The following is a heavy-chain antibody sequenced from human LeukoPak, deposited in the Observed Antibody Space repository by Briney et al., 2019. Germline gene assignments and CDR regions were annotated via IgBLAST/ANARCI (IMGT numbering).Heavy chain of an antibody. Sequence: SETPSLTCTVSGGSISSYYWIWIRQPPGKGLEWIGYIYYSGSTNYNPSLKSRVTISIDTSKNQFSLELTSVTAADTAVYYCARGDVGPRLGYWGQGTLVTVSS. V-gene: IGHV4-59*01. CDR2: IYYSGST. CDR3: ARGDVGPRLGY. CDR1: GGSISSYY. D-gene: IGHD1-26*01. J-gene: IGHJ4*02.